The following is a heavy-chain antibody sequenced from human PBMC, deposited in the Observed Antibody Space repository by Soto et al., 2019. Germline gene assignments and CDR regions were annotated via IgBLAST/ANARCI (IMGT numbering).Heavy chain of an antibody. CDR1: GYTFTGYY. CDR2: INPNSGGT. J-gene: IGHJ3*02. V-gene: IGHV1-2*04. Sequence: GASVKVSCKASGYTFTGYYMHWVRQAPGQGLEWMGWINPNSGGTNYAQKFQGWVTMTRDTSISTAYMELSRLRSDDTAVYYCARDGGAAQFYAYDIWGQGTMVTVSS. D-gene: IGHD6-6*01. CDR3: ARDGGAAQFYAYDI.